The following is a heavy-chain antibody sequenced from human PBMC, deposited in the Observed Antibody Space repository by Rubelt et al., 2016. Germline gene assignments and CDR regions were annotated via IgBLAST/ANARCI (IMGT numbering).Heavy chain of an antibody. D-gene: IGHD6-13*01. CDR3: AKGISSSWYYFDY. Sequence: GGSLRLSCAASGFTFSNYAMSWVRQAPGKGLEWVSTSSGSSGNTYYADSVKGRFTISRDNSKNTLYLQMNSLRAEDTAVYYCAKGISSSWYYFDYWGQGTLVTVSS. CDR2: SSGSSGNT. CDR1: GFTFSNYA. V-gene: IGHV3-23*01. J-gene: IGHJ4*02.